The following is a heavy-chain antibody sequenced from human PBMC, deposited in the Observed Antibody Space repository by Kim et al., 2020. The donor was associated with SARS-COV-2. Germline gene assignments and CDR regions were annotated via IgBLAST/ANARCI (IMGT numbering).Heavy chain of an antibody. CDR2: INSPARTI. CDR1: GFTFSTSE. CDR3: ARERSDRAFDI. J-gene: IGHJ3*02. V-gene: IGHV3-48*03. D-gene: IGHD3-22*01. Sequence: GGSLRLSCAASGFTFSTSEMNWVRQAPGKGLEWVSYINSPARTIFYADSVKGRFTISRDNSKNSLYLQMNSLRADDTALYYGARERSDRAFDIGSQGTMVSVSS.